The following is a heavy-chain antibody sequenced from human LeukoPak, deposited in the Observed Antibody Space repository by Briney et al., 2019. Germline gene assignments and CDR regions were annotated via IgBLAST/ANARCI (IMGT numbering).Heavy chain of an antibody. D-gene: IGHD5-18*01. J-gene: IGHJ5*02. CDR1: GGSFSGYY. CDR2: INHSGST. V-gene: IGHV4-34*01. Sequence: SETLSLTCAVYGGSFSGYYWSWIRQPPGKGLEWIGEINHSGSTKYNPSLKSRVTISVDTSKNQFSLKLSSVTAADTAVYYCARATSGYSYGYWFDPWGQGTLVTVSS. CDR3: ARATSGYSYGYWFDP.